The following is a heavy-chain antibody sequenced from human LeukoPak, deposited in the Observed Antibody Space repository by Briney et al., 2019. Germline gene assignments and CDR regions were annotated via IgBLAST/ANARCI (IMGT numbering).Heavy chain of an antibody. V-gene: IGHV3-33*01. CDR3: ARERGHLDY. CDR1: GFTFSSYG. J-gene: IGHJ4*02. Sequence: PGGSLRLSCAAFGFTFSSYGMHWVREAPGKGLEWVAVIWYDGSNKYYADSVKGRFTISRDNSKNTLYLQMNSLRAEDTAVYYCARERGHLDYWGQGTLVTVSS. CDR2: IWYDGSNK. D-gene: IGHD6-25*01.